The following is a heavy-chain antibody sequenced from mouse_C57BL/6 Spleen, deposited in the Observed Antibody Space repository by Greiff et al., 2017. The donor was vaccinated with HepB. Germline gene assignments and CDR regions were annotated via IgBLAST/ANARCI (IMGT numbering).Heavy chain of an antibody. CDR2: IDPSDSYT. D-gene: IGHD2-5*01. CDR3: ASPYSNYAY. J-gene: IGHJ3*01. CDR1: GYTFTSYW. V-gene: IGHV1-50*01. Sequence: QVQLQQPGAELVKPGASVKLSCKASGYTFTSYWMQWVKQRPGQGLEWIGEIDPSDSYTNYNQKFKGKATLTVDTSSSTAYMQLSSLTSEDSAVYYCASPYSNYAYWGQGTLVTVSA.